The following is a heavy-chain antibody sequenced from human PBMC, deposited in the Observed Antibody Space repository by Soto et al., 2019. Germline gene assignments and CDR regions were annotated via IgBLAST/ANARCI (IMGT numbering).Heavy chain of an antibody. CDR1: GFTFSGSA. J-gene: IGHJ4*02. CDR2: ITSSGSEV. D-gene: IGHD3-22*01. V-gene: IGHV3-21*01. CDR3: ARAPLRRYYDSSGCFDY. Sequence: GGSLRLSCAASGFTFSGSAMTWVRQAPGKWLEYVSSITSSGSEVFHADSVKGRFTISRDNAKNSLYLQMNSLRDEDTAVYYCARAPLRRYYDSSGCFDYWGQGTLVTVSS.